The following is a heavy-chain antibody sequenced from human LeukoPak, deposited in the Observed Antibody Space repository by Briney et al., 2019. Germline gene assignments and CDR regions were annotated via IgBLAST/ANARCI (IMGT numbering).Heavy chain of an antibody. CDR2: IRWNSATM. J-gene: IGHJ4*02. CDR3: AKVGGSGSYFQYFDS. V-gene: IGHV3-9*01. Sequence: GRFLRLSCAASGFTFDDYAMHWVRQVPGKGLEWVSGIRWNSATMDYVDSVKGRFTISRDNAKNSLYLQMNSLRTEDTALYYCAKVGGSGSYFQYFDSWGQGTLVTVSS. CDR1: GFTFDDYA. D-gene: IGHD3-10*01.